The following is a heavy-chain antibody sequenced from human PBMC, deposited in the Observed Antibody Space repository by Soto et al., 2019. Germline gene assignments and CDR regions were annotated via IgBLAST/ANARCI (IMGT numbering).Heavy chain of an antibody. V-gene: IGHV4-31*03. CDR2: IYYSGST. CDR3: ERGISHTSTLNNWNYGPNYYFEY. CDR1: GGSISSGGYY. Sequence: SETLSLTCTVSGGSISSGGYYWSWIRHHPGKGLEWIGYIYYSGSTYYNPSLKSRVTISVDTSKNQFSLKLSSVTAADTAVYYCERGISHTSTLNNWNYGPNYYFEYWGKGNMVTVSA. D-gene: IGHD1-7*01. J-gene: IGHJ4*02.